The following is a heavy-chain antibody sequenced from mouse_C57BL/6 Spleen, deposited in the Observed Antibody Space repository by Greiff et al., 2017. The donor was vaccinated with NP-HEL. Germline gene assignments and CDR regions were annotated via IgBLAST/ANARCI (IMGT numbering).Heavy chain of an antibody. CDR1: GYSITSGYY. CDR2: ISYAGSN. Sequence: EVKLVESGPGLVKPSQSLSLTCSVTGYSITSGYYWNWIRQLPGNKLEWMGYISYAGSNNYNPTLKNRTIITRDTSKTQFFLKLNSVTTEDTATYYCARDDGSPHFDYWGQGTTLTVSS. V-gene: IGHV3-6*01. D-gene: IGHD1-1*01. J-gene: IGHJ2*01. CDR3: ARDDGSPHFDY.